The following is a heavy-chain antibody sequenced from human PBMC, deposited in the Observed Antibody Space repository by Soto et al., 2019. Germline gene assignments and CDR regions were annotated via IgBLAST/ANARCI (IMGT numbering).Heavy chain of an antibody. CDR3: ARDPYYDILTGYHDPYYYYYYGMDV. D-gene: IGHD3-9*01. CDR1: GYTFTGYY. CDR2: INPNSGGT. J-gene: IGHJ6*02. V-gene: IGHV1-2*02. Sequence: GASVKVSCKASGYTFTGYYMHWVRQAPGQGLEWMGWINPNSGGTNYAQKFQGRVTMTRDTSISTAYMELSRLRSDDTAVYYCARDPYYDILTGYHDPYYYYYYGMDVWGQGTTVTVSS.